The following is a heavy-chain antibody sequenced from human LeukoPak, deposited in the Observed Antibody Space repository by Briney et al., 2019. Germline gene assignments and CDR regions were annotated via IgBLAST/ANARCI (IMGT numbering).Heavy chain of an antibody. CDR1: GGSFSGYY. J-gene: IGHJ6*03. CDR2: INDIGNT. D-gene: IGHD3-10*01. Sequence: PSETLSLTCAVYGGSFSGYYWSWIRQPPGKGLEWIGEINDIGNTNYDPSLRSRVTISVDTSKNQFSLSLTSATAADTAVCFCARLGSVGYYNYQYMDIWGNGTTVTVSS. V-gene: IGHV4-34*01. CDR3: ARLGSVGYYNYQYMDI.